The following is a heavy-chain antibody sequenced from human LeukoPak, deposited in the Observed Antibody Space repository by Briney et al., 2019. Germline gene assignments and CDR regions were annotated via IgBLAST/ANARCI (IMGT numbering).Heavy chain of an antibody. D-gene: IGHD3-22*01. J-gene: IGHJ4*02. V-gene: IGHV3-9*01. Sequence: GGSLRLSCAASGFTFDDYAMHWVRQAPGKGLEWVSGISWNSGSIGYADSVKGRFTISRDNAKNSLYLQMNSLRAEDTALYYCAKGDDSSGYSSFDYWGQGILVTVSS. CDR3: AKGDDSSGYSSFDY. CDR2: ISWNSGSI. CDR1: GFTFDDYA.